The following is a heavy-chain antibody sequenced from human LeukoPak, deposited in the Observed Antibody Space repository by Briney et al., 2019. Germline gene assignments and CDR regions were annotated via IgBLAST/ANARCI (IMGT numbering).Heavy chain of an antibody. D-gene: IGHD6-13*01. Sequence: PGGSLRLSCAASGFTFSTHAMSWVRQPPGKGLEWVSDISASGGSTYYADSVKGRFTVSRDNSKNTLYLQMSSLRADDTAVFYCAKGPRQQLVTRFDNWGQGTLVTVSS. J-gene: IGHJ4*02. CDR2: ISASGGST. CDR3: AKGPRQQLVTRFDN. CDR1: GFTFSTHA. V-gene: IGHV3-23*01.